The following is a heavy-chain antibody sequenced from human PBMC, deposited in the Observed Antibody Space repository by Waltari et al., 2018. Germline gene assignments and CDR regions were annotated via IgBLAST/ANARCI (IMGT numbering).Heavy chain of an antibody. D-gene: IGHD3-10*01. CDR2: INPNSGGT. J-gene: IGHJ4*02. CDR1: GYTFTGYY. V-gene: IGHV1-2*02. Sequence: QVQLVQSGAEVKKPGASVKVSCKASGYTFTGYYMHWVRQAPGQGLEWMGWINPNSGGTNYAQKFQGRVTMTRDTSISTADMELSRLRSDDTAVYYCARLAYELLWFGELLPRYFDYWGQGTLVTVSS. CDR3: ARLAYELLWFGELLPRYFDY.